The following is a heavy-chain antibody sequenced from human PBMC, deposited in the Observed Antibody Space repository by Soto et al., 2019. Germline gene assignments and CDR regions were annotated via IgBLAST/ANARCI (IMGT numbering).Heavy chain of an antibody. CDR2: ISHGGNT. CDR1: GGSINNGGYS. Sequence: SETLSLTCAVSGGSINNGGYSWSWLRQPPGKGLEWIGYISHGGNTYYNPSLRSRVIMSIDKSKNHFSLGLKSVTAADTATYYCARTSYDILTGRLDAFDIWGQGTMVTVSS. D-gene: IGHD3-9*01. J-gene: IGHJ3*02. V-gene: IGHV4-30-2*01. CDR3: ARTSYDILTGRLDAFDI.